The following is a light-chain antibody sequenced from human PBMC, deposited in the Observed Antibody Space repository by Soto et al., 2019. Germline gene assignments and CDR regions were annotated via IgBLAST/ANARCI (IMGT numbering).Light chain of an antibody. V-gene: IGKV1-5*01. CDR1: QSISSW. CDR3: QQYNSYSQT. J-gene: IGKJ1*01. Sequence: DIQMTQSPSTLSASVGDRVTITCRASQSISSWLAWYQQKPGKAPKILIYDASSLESGVPSRFSGSGSGTEFTLTISSLQPDDLATYYCQQYNSYSQTFGQGTKVDIK. CDR2: DAS.